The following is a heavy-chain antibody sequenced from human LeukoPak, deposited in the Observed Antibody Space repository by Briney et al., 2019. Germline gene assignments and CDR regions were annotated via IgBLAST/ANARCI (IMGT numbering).Heavy chain of an antibody. Sequence: GGSLRLSCAASGFTFSSYAMSWVRQAPGKGLEWVSAISGSGGSTYYADSVKGRFTISRDNSKNTLYLQMNSLRAEDTAVYYCAKATSLWFGELLYDYWGQGTLVTVSS. D-gene: IGHD3-10*01. CDR2: ISGSGGST. CDR1: GFTFSSYA. J-gene: IGHJ4*02. V-gene: IGHV3-23*01. CDR3: AKATSLWFGELLYDY.